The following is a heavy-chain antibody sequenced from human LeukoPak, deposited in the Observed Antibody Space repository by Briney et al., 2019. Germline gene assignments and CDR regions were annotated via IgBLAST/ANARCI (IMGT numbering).Heavy chain of an antibody. J-gene: IGHJ4*02. CDR3: ARRTERDFDY. Sequence: PSETLSLTCAVYGGSFSGYYWSWIRQPPGMGLEWIGEINHSGSTNYNPSLKSRVTISVDTSKNQFSLKLSSVTAADTAVYYCARRTERDFDYWGQGTLVTVSS. CDR2: INHSGST. V-gene: IGHV4-34*01. CDR1: GGSFSGYY. D-gene: IGHD1-1*01.